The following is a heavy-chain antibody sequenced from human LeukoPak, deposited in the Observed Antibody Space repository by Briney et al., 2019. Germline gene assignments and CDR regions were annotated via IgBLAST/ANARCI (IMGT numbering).Heavy chain of an antibody. J-gene: IGHJ5*02. CDR1: GFTVSSNY. Sequence: GGSLRLSCAASGFTVSSNYMSWVRQAPGKGLEWVSIIYSGGSTYYADSAQGRFTISRDNSKNTLYLQMNSLRAEDTAVYYCARDQSSVAGTTYNWFDPWGQGTLVTVSS. V-gene: IGHV3-53*01. D-gene: IGHD6-19*01. CDR2: IYSGGST. CDR3: ARDQSSVAGTTYNWFDP.